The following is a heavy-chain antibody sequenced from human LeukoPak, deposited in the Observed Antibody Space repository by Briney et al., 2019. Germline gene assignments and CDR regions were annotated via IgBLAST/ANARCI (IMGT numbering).Heavy chain of an antibody. Sequence: ASVKVSCKASGYTFTGYYMHWVRQAPGQGLEWMGWINPNSGGTNYAQKLQGRVTMTTDTSTSTAYMELRSLRSDDTAVYYCARDVLWFGDDRGDYWGQGTLVTVSS. V-gene: IGHV1-2*02. CDR1: GYTFTGYY. J-gene: IGHJ4*02. CDR2: INPNSGGT. CDR3: ARDVLWFGDDRGDY. D-gene: IGHD3-10*01.